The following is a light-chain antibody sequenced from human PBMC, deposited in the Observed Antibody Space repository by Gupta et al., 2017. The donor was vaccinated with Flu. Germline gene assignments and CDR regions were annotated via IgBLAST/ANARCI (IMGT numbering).Light chain of an antibody. Sequence: DIKMTQSPPSLSASVGDRVTITCRASQSVSTYLNWYQEKPGKAPNLLIYAASTLRSGVPSRFSGSGSGTEFTLTISSLQPEDFATYYCQQSNSIPWTFGQGTKVEIK. CDR2: AAS. J-gene: IGKJ1*01. V-gene: IGKV1-39*01. CDR3: QQSNSIPWT. CDR1: QSVSTY.